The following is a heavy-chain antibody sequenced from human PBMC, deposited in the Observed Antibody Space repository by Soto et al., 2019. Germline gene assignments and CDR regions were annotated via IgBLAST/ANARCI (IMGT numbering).Heavy chain of an antibody. J-gene: IGHJ4*02. CDR1: GFTFSDYA. Sequence: GGSLRLSCAASGFTFSDYAMHWVRQAPGKGLEWVAVVSHDGRNTHYAESVKGRFTISRDSSKKTVSLEMTSLRAEDTAVYYCAKGGRQWLVTSDFNYWGQGA. V-gene: IGHV3-30*18. CDR2: VSHDGRNT. CDR3: AKGGRQWLVTSDFNY. D-gene: IGHD6-19*01.